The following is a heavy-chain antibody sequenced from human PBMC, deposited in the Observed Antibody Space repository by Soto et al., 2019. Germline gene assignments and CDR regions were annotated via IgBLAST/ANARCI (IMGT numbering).Heavy chain of an antibody. J-gene: IGHJ6*02. CDR3: ARDYYDSSGYSYGMYV. CDR1: GFTFSNYA. Sequence: GSLRLSCAASGFTFSNYAMHWVRQAPGKGLEWVAVISYDGSNKYYADSVKGRFTISRDNSKNTLSLQMNSLRAEDTAVYYCARDYYDSSGYSYGMYVWGQGTTVTVSS. V-gene: IGHV3-30-3*01. D-gene: IGHD3-22*01. CDR2: ISYDGSNK.